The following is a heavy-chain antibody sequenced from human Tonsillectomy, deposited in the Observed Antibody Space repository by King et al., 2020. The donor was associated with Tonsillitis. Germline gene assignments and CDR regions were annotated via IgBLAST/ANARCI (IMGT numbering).Heavy chain of an antibody. D-gene: IGHD5-12*01. CDR3: ARRWLGGTFDI. Sequence: VQLVESGAEVKKPGESLRISCEASGYSFTRYWVAWVRQMPGKGLEWMGIISPTDSDTRYSPSFQGQVTPSADRSINTADLQWSSLRASDTAMYYCARRWLGGTFDIWGQGTMVSVSS. CDR2: ISPTDSDT. CDR1: GYSFTRYW. J-gene: IGHJ3*02. V-gene: IGHV5-51*03.